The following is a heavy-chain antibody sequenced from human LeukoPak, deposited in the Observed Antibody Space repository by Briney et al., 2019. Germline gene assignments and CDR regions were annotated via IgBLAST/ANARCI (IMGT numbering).Heavy chain of an antibody. Sequence: GGSLRLSCAASGFSFSSYAMSWVRQAPGKGLEWVSTISGSGGNTYYADSVKGRFTISRDNSKNALYLQMNSLRAEGTAVYYCARVEYGPWGQGTLVTVSS. J-gene: IGHJ5*02. D-gene: IGHD1-1*01. CDR2: ISGSGGNT. V-gene: IGHV3-23*01. CDR3: ARVEYGP. CDR1: GFSFSSYA.